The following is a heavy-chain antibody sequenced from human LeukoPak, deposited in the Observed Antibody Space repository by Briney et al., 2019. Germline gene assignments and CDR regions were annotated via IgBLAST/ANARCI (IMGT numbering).Heavy chain of an antibody. CDR2: ISGSSSYI. J-gene: IGHJ4*02. CDR3: ARVLGASEDYLWGSFRF. V-gene: IGHV3-21*06. Sequence: PGGSLRLSCAASGLTFRTYSMNWVRQAPGKGLEWVSSISGSSSYIHYADSVKGRFTISRDNAKNSVYLQMNSLRAEDTAQYYCARVLGASEDYLWGSFRFWGQGTLVTVSS. CDR1: GLTFRTYS. D-gene: IGHD3-16*02.